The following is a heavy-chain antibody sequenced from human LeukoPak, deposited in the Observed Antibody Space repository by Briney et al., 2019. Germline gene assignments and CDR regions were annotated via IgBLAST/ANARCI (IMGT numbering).Heavy chain of an antibody. D-gene: IGHD6-6*01. CDR3: ARDGGTGSSSY. Sequence: SVKISCKASGGTFSSYATSWVRQAPGQGLEWMGRIIPIFGIANYAQKFQGRVTITADKSTSTAYMELSSLRSEDTAVYYCARDGGTGSSSYWGQGTLVTVSS. CDR2: IIPIFGIA. V-gene: IGHV1-69*04. CDR1: GGTFSSYA. J-gene: IGHJ4*02.